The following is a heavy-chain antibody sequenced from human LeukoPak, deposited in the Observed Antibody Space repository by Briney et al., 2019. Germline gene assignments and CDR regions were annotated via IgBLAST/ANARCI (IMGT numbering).Heavy chain of an antibody. CDR3: AKDVYGDYGGLDY. Sequence: PGGSLRLSCAASGFTFSPYALSWVRQAPGKGLEWVSSIRGSDGSTYYADSVKGRFAISRDNSKNTLYLQMNSLRAEDTAVYYCAKDVYGDYGGLDYWGQGTLVTVSS. D-gene: IGHD4-17*01. CDR1: GFTFSPYA. CDR2: IRGSDGST. J-gene: IGHJ4*02. V-gene: IGHV3-23*01.